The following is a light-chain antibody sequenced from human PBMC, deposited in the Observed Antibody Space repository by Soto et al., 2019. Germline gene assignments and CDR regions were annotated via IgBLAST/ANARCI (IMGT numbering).Light chain of an antibody. J-gene: IGKJ1*01. V-gene: IGKV3-20*01. CDR3: HQFDSSLT. CDR1: QSVSSSF. CDR2: GTS. Sequence: EIVLTQSPGTLSLSPGDRDPLSCRASQSVSSSFLAWYQQKPGQAPTLRIYGTSSRATGIPDRFSGSGAATDFTLTISGLEPEDFAVYYCHQFDSSLTFGQGTTVEIK.